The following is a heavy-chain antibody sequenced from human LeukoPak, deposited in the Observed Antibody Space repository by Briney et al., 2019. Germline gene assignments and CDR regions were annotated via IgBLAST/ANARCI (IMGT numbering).Heavy chain of an antibody. CDR2: IYYSGST. D-gene: IGHD6-19*01. J-gene: IGHJ4*02. V-gene: IGHV4-39*01. CDR3: ARHGSIAVAVAGFDY. CDR1: GGSISSSSYY. Sequence: ASETLSLTGTVSGGSISSSSYYWGWIRQPPGKGLEWIGSIYYSGSTYYNPSLKSRVTISVDTSKNQFSLKLSSVTAADTAVYYCARHGSIAVAVAGFDYWGQGTLVTVSS.